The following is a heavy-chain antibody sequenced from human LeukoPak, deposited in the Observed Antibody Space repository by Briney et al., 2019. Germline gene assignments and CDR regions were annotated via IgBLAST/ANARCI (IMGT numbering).Heavy chain of an antibody. D-gene: IGHD2-15*01. J-gene: IGHJ4*02. CDR2: ISGSGDST. CDR1: GFTFNTSA. Sequence: GGSLRLSCAASGFTFNTSAMTWVRQAPGKGLEWVSVISGSGDSTYYADSVKGRFTISRDISKNTLYLQMNSLRAEGTAVYYCAKGRSGSSYSSIHYWGQGSLVTVSS. V-gene: IGHV3-23*01. CDR3: AKGRSGSSYSSIHY.